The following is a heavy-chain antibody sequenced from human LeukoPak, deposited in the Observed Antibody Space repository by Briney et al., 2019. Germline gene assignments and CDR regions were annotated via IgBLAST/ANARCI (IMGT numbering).Heavy chain of an antibody. J-gene: IGHJ4*02. D-gene: IGHD4-17*01. Sequence: ASVKVSCKASGYTFTSYGIGWVRQAPGQGLEWMGIINPSGGSTSNAQNFQGRGTMTRDMSTSTVYLELSSLRSEDTAVYYCARYGHSPYFDNWGQGTLVTVSS. V-gene: IGHV1-46*01. CDR1: GYTFTSYG. CDR2: INPSGGST. CDR3: ARYGHSPYFDN.